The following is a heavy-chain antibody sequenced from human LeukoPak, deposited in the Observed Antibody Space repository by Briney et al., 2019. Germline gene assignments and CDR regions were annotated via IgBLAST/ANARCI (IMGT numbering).Heavy chain of an antibody. CDR2: IYYSGST. V-gene: IGHV4-59*11. Sequence: SETLSLTCTVSGGSISSHYWSWIRQPTGKGLEWIGYIYYSGSTNYNPSLKSRVTISVDTSKNQFSLKLSSVTAADTAVYYCARGRGGYSYGYGFDYWGQGTLVTVSS. J-gene: IGHJ4*02. CDR3: ARGRGGYSYGYGFDY. CDR1: GGSISSHY. D-gene: IGHD5-18*01.